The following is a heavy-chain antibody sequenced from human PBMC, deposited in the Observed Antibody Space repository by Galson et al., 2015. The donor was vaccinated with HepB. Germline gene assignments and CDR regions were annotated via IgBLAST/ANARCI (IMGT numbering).Heavy chain of an antibody. CDR3: ARVPDPRGYCSSTSCYTKSY. Sequence: SLRLSCAASGFTFSSYSMNWVRQAPGKGLEWVSSISSSSSYIYYADSVKGRFTISRDNAKNSLYLQMNSLRAEDTAVYYCARVPDPRGYCSSTSCYTKSYWGQGTLVTVSS. V-gene: IGHV3-21*01. D-gene: IGHD2-2*02. J-gene: IGHJ4*02. CDR1: GFTFSSYS. CDR2: ISSSSSYI.